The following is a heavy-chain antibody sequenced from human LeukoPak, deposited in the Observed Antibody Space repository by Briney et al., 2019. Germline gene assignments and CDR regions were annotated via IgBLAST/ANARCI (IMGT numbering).Heavy chain of an antibody. V-gene: IGHV3-23*01. D-gene: IGHD3-3*01. CDR1: GFTFSNSD. CDR2: ISSSGGST. Sequence: GGSVRLSCAASGFTFSNSDMTWVRQAPGKGLGSVSAISSSGGSTYYADSVKGRFTISRDNSKNTLYLQMNSLRAEDTAIYYCAKVTSGPWGQGTLVTVSS. J-gene: IGHJ5*02. CDR3: AKVTSGP.